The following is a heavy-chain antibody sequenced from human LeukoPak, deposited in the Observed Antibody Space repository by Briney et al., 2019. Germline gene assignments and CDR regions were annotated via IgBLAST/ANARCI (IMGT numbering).Heavy chain of an antibody. V-gene: IGHV1-18*01. CDR2: INPDDGDT. CDR1: GYTFTTFG. Sequence: ASVKVSFRTSGYTFTTFGVTWVRQAPGQGLEWMGWINPDDGDTNYAPQLQGRATMTTDTSTSTAYLDLRSLRSDDTAVYYCARGAWGQLSPEYWGQGSLVTVSS. J-gene: IGHJ4*02. CDR3: ARGAWGQLSPEY. D-gene: IGHD3-16*02.